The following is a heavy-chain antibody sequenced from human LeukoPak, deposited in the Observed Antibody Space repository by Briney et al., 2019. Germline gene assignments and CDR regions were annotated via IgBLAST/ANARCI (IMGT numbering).Heavy chain of an antibody. Sequence: SQTLSLTCAISGDSVSNNSAAWDWIRQSPSRGLEWLGRTYYKSKWYHDYAVSFKGRITINPDTSKNHFSLQLNSVTPEDTAIYYCARHLRTFMEISYFDPWGQGTLVTVSS. CDR1: GDSVSNNSAA. V-gene: IGHV6-1*01. CDR2: TYYKSKWYH. J-gene: IGHJ5*02. D-gene: IGHD2/OR15-2a*01. CDR3: ARHLRTFMEISYFDP.